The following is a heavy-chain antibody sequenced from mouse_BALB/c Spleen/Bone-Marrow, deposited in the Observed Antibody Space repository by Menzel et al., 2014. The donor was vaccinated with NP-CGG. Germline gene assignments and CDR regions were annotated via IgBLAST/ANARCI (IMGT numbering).Heavy chain of an antibody. J-gene: IGHJ4*01. CDR1: GFTFSDYY. CDR3: GRHSLYRLDRVFAMD. D-gene: IGHD2-14*01. Sequence: LEESGAGLVKPVGSLNLSCAVTGFTFSDYYMNCVRQPPEKRLEWVATISDGGSYTYYPDSAKGRFTTSRANSKNNLCLQMSSLKSEDTAMYYCGRHSLYRLDRVFAMD. V-gene: IGHV5-4*02. CDR2: ISDGGSYT.